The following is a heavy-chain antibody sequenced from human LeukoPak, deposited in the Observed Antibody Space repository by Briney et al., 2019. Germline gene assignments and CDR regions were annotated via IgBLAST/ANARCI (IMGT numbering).Heavy chain of an antibody. J-gene: IGHJ4*02. V-gene: IGHV3-9*01. CDR2: IIWNGGRT. CDR3: AKASGYSFGHFDY. CDR1: GFTFDDYA. D-gene: IGHD5-18*01. Sequence: PGRSLRLSCAVSGFTFDDYAMHWVRQVPGKGLEWVSDIIWNGGRTGYADSVKGRFTISRDNAKNSLYLQMNNLRPEDTALYYCAKASGYSFGHFDYWGQGTLVTVSS.